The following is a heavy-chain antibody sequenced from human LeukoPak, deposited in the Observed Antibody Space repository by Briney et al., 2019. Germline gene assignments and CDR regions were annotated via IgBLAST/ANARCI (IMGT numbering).Heavy chain of an antibody. D-gene: IGHD3-9*01. V-gene: IGHV1-8*01. Sequence: ASVKVSCKASGYTFTSYDINWVRQATGQGLEWMGWMNPNSDNTGYAQKFQGRVTMTRNTSISTAYMELSSLRSEDTAVYYCARGLRYFDWLLHYYYYMDVWGKGTTVTVSS. CDR1: GYTFTSYD. CDR3: ARGLRYFDWLLHYYYYMDV. J-gene: IGHJ6*03. CDR2: MNPNSDNT.